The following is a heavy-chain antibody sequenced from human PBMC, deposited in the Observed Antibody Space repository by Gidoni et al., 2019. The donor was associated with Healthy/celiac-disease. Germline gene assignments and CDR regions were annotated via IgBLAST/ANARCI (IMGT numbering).Heavy chain of an antibody. CDR3: AKETGILWFGELFNRYFDY. Sequence: QVQLVESGGGVVQPGRSLRLSCAASGFTFSSHGMHWVRQAPGKGLEWVAVISYDGSNKYYADSVKGRFTISRDNSKNTLYLQMNSLRAEDTAVYYCAKETGILWFGELFNRYFDYWGQGTLVTVSS. CDR1: GFTFSSHG. D-gene: IGHD3-10*01. V-gene: IGHV3-30*18. CDR2: ISYDGSNK. J-gene: IGHJ4*02.